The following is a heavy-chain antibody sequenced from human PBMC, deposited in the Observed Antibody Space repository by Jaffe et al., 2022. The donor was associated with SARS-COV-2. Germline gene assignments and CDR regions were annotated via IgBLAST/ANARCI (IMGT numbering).Heavy chain of an antibody. V-gene: IGHV4-39*01. Sequence: QLQLQESGPGLVKPSETLSLTCTVSGGSISSSSYYWGWIRQPPGKGLEWIGSIYYSGSTYYNPSLKSRVTISVDTSKNQFSLKLSSVTAADTAVYYCARQYGRGDWFDPWGQGTLVTVST. D-gene: IGHD1-26*01. J-gene: IGHJ5*02. CDR2: IYYSGST. CDR1: GGSISSSSYY. CDR3: ARQYGRGDWFDP.